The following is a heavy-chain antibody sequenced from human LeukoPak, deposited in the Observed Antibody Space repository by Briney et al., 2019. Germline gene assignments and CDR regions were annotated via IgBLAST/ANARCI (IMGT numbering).Heavy chain of an antibody. CDR3: AKYYYDSSGYLGKYYFDY. Sequence: GGSLRLSCAASGVTLSSYAMSWVRQAPGKGLEWVSAISGSGCSTYYADSVKGRFTISRDNSKNTLYLQMNSLRAEDTAVYYCAKYYYDSSGYLGKYYFDYWGQGTLVTVSS. J-gene: IGHJ4*02. CDR1: GVTLSSYA. V-gene: IGHV3-23*01. D-gene: IGHD3-22*01. CDR2: ISGSGCST.